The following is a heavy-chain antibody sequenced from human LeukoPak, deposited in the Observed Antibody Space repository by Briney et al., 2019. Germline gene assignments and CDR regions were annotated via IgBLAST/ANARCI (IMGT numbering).Heavy chain of an antibody. Sequence: SETLSLSCTVSGYSISSNYSWGWIRQPPGKGLEWIGSVHHSGRTYYNPSLKSRLTISINTSKKQFSLKVSSVTSADTAVYYCARRAGAYSHPYDYWGQGTLVTVSS. CDR3: ARRAGAYSHPYDY. J-gene: IGHJ4*02. D-gene: IGHD4/OR15-4a*01. CDR2: VHHSGRT. V-gene: IGHV4-38-2*02. CDR1: GYSISSNYS.